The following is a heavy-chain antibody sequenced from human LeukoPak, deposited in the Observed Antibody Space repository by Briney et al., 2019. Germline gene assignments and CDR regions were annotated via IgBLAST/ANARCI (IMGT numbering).Heavy chain of an antibody. CDR2: TSFDGSSQ. CDR1: GFTFSRYA. Sequence: GGSLRLSCAASGFTFSRYALHWVRQAPGKGLEWVALTSFDGSSQYYADFVKGRFTISKDNSKNTLYLQMNSLKIEDTAVYYCARGSVGTPPPFDFWGQGTLVTVSS. CDR3: ARGSVGTPPPFDF. D-gene: IGHD2-15*01. J-gene: IGHJ4*02. V-gene: IGHV3-30-3*01.